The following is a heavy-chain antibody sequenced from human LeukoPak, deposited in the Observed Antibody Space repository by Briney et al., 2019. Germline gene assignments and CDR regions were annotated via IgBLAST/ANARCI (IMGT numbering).Heavy chain of an antibody. V-gene: IGHV3-66*01. CDR1: GFSVTQNY. D-gene: IGHD3-3*01. J-gene: IGHJ1*01. CDR2: IYSETST. Sequence: PGGSLRLSCAASGFSVTQNYLTWVRQAPGKGLEWVSVIYSETSTHYADSVKGRFIISRDYSNNTLYLQMNSLRVEDTAVYYCARILWSENAEYFQYWGQGTPVTVSS. CDR3: ARILWSENAEYFQY.